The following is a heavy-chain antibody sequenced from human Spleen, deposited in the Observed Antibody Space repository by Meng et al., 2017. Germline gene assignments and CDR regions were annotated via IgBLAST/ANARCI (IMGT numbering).Heavy chain of an antibody. CDR1: GFTFSSYA. CDR2: ISYDGSNK. J-gene: IGHJ4*02. Sequence: GESLKISCAASGFTFSSYAMHWVRQAPGKGLEWVAVISYDGSNKYYADSVKGRFTISRDNSKNTLYLQMNSLRAEDTAMYYCARAPQLGYCSSTSCPFDYWGQGTLVTVSS. V-gene: IGHV3-30*04. CDR3: ARAPQLGYCSSTSCPFDY. D-gene: IGHD2-2*01.